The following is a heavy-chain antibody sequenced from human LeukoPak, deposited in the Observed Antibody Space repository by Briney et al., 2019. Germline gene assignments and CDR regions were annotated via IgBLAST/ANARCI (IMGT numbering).Heavy chain of an antibody. V-gene: IGHV4-39*01. Sequence: SETLSLTCAVSRGSITNSSCYWGWIRQPPGKGLEWLGGIYYTGTTYYSPSLNSRITISMDTSKKQFSLRLASVTAADTAVYYCARRAVVPAAVSYFDNWGQGTLVTVSS. CDR1: RGSITNSSCY. J-gene: IGHJ4*02. CDR2: IYYTGTT. D-gene: IGHD2-2*01. CDR3: ARRAVVPAAVSYFDN.